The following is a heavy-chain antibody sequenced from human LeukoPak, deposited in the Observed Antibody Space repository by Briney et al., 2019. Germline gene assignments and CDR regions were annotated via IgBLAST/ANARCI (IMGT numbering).Heavy chain of an antibody. CDR1: GGSISSGGYY. CDR3: ARGEGMPAAIRFFDY. CDR2: IYHSGST. J-gene: IGHJ4*02. D-gene: IGHD2-2*02. V-gene: IGHV4-30-2*01. Sequence: KTSQTLSLTCTVSGGSISSGGYYWSWIRQPPGKGLEWIGYIYHSGSTYYNPSLKSRVTISVDRSKNQFSLKLSSVTAADTAVYYCARGEGMPAAIRFFDYWGQGTLVTVSS.